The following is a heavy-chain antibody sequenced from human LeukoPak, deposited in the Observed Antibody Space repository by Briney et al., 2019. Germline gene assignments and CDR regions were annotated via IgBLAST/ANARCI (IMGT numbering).Heavy chain of an antibody. CDR1: GGSFSGYY. Sequence: SETLSLTCAVYGGSFSGYYWSWIRQPPGKGLEWIGEINHSGSTNYNPSLRSRVTISVDTSKNQFSLKLSSVTAADTAVYYCARQQGNYYDSSGYPKRGHFDYWGQGTLVTVSS. CDR2: INHSGST. V-gene: IGHV4-34*01. D-gene: IGHD3-22*01. J-gene: IGHJ4*02. CDR3: ARQQGNYYDSSGYPKRGHFDY.